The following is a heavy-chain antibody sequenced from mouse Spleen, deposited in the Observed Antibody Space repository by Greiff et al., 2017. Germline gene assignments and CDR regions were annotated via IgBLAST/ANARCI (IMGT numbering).Heavy chain of an antibody. V-gene: IGHV5-6-2*01. J-gene: IGHJ4*01. Sequence: EVQGVESGGGLVKPGGSLKLSCAASGFTFSSYAMSWVRQTPEKRLEWVAAINSNGGSTYYPDTVKDRFTISRDNAKNTLYLQMSSLRSEDTALYYCARGVLRDAMDYWGQGTSVTVSS. CDR2: INSNGGST. CDR1: GFTFSSYA. CDR3: ARGVLRDAMDY.